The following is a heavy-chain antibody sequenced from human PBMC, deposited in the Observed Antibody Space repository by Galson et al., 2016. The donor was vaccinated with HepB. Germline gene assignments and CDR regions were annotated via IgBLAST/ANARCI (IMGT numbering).Heavy chain of an antibody. D-gene: IGHD2-21*02. CDR1: GFTFLNHG. CDR2: INWNGGST. Sequence: LRLSCAASGFTFLNHGFNWVRKAPGKGLEWVSSINWNGGSTAYADSVKGRFTIFIDNAKNSLYLQMNRLRADDTALYFCARESGDFDGGYIYLDYWGQGTLVTASS. CDR3: ARESGDFDGGYIYLDY. J-gene: IGHJ4*02. V-gene: IGHV3-20*04.